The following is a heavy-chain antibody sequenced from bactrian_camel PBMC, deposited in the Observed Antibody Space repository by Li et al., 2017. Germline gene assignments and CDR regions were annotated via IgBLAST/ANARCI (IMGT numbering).Heavy chain of an antibody. CDR2: ITRDGTAT. V-gene: IGHV3S25*01. J-gene: IGHJ4*01. CDR1: GFTFSRYW. D-gene: IGHD5*01. CDR3: AAATSPVSNQTLSPAAYPY. Sequence: QLVESGGELVQPGGSLVVSCAASGFTFSRYWMYWVRQAPGKGLEWVSSITRDGTATYYGDSTKGRFTISRDNAKNMVYLQMNSLKPEDTGIYYCAAATSPVSNQTLSPAAYPYWGQGTQVTVSS.